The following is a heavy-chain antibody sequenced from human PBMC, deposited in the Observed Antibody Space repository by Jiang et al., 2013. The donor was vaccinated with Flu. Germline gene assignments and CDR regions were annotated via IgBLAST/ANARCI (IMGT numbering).Heavy chain of an antibody. J-gene: IGHJ6*02. CDR3: ARDFWSGYSFPYGMDV. Sequence: GLVKPSETLSLTCTVSGYSISTGYFWGWIRQHPGKGLEWIGYIYYSGSTYYNPSLKSRVTISVDTSKNQFSLKLSSVTAADTAVYYCARDFWSGYSFPYGMDVWGQGTTVTVSS. CDR2: IYYSGST. D-gene: IGHD3-3*01. CDR1: GYSISTGYF. V-gene: IGHV4-31*03.